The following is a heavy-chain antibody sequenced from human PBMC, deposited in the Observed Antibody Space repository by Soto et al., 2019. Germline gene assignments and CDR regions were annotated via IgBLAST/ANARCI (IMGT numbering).Heavy chain of an antibody. J-gene: IGHJ5*02. V-gene: IGHV4-4*02. D-gene: IGHD2-2*01. CDR3: AREIRLRYQLQGNNWFDP. Sequence: SETLPLTCGVSGVSISSGHWWSWVRQSPGQGLQWIGEIHHSGDTNSHPSLRGRVIISVETSKNQFSLKLSSVTAADTAVYYCAREIRLRYQLQGNNWFDPWGQGTLVTVSS. CDR1: GVSISSGHW. CDR2: IHHSGDT.